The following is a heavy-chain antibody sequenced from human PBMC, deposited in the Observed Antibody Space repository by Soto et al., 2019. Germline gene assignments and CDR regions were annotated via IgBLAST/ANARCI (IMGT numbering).Heavy chain of an antibody. V-gene: IGHV4-30-2*01. CDR2: IYHSGST. J-gene: IGHJ5*02. Sequence: QLQLQESGSGLVKPSQTLSLTCAVSAGSISSGGYSWSWIRQPPGKGLEWIGYIYHSGSTYYNPSLKSRVTISVDRSKNQFSLKLSSVTAADTAVYYCARVNTMVRGVIIQVWFDPWGQGTLVTVSS. D-gene: IGHD3-10*01. CDR1: AGSISSGGYS. CDR3: ARVNTMVRGVIIQVWFDP.